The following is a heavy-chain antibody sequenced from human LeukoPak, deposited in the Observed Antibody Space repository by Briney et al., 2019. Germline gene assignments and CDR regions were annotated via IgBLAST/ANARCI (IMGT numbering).Heavy chain of an antibody. CDR2: INHSGST. Sequence: SETLSLTCAVYGGSFSGYYWSWIRQPPGKGLEWIGEINHSGSTNYNPSLKSRVTISVDTSKNQFSLKLSSVTAADTAVYYCARDPDYYDSTGPRYFDLWGRGTLVTVSS. V-gene: IGHV4-34*01. CDR3: ARDPDYYDSTGPRYFDL. D-gene: IGHD3-22*01. CDR1: GGSFSGYY. J-gene: IGHJ2*01.